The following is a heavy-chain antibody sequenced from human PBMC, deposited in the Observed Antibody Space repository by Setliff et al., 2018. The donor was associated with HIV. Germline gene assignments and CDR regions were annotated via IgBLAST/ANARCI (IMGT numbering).Heavy chain of an antibody. CDR3: ARASPDRVATFFDY. Sequence: PSETLSLTCSVSGVSVSTTSYYWAWIRQPPGKGLEWIGSISYSEGTFDNVSLKSRVTMSVDTSKNQFSLKLRSVTAADTAVYYCARASPDRVATFFDYWGQGTLVTVSS. J-gene: IGHJ4*02. CDR1: GVSVSTTSYY. V-gene: IGHV4-39*07. CDR2: ISYSEGT. D-gene: IGHD5-12*01.